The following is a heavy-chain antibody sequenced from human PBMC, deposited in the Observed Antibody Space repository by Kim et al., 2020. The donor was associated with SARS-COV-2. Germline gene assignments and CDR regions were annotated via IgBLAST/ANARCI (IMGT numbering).Heavy chain of an antibody. V-gene: IGHV3-11*01. CDR3: AMGIAVAGDGDAFDI. J-gene: IGHJ3*02. D-gene: IGHD6-19*01. Sequence: DSVQGRFTISRDNAKNSLYLQMNSLRAEDTAVYYCAMGIAVAGDGDAFDIWGQGTMVTVSS.